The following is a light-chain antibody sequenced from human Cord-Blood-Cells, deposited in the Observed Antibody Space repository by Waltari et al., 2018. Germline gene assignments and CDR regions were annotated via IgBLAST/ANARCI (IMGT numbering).Light chain of an antibody. V-gene: IGLV2-23*01. CDR3: CSYAGSRV. CDR2: EGS. J-gene: IGLJ3*02. CDR1: SRDVGSYNL. Sequence: QSALTQPASVPGSPGQSLTLSCPGTSRDVGSYNLVSWYQQHPGKAPKLMIYEGSKRPSGVSNRFSGSKSGNTASLTISGLQAEDEADYYCCSYAGSRVFGGGTKLTVL.